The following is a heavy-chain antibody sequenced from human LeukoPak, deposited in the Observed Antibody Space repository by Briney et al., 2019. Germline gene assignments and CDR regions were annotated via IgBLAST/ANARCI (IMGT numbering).Heavy chain of an antibody. CDR3: ARAGFGDFNWFDP. V-gene: IGHV4-34*01. CDR1: GGSFSGYY. Sequence: SETLSLTCAVYGGSFSGYYWSWIRQPPGKGLEWIGEINHSGSTNYNPSLKSRVTISVDTSKNQFSLKLSSVTAADTAVYYCARAGFGDFNWFDPWGQGTLVTVSS. D-gene: IGHD4-17*01. J-gene: IGHJ5*02. CDR2: INHSGST.